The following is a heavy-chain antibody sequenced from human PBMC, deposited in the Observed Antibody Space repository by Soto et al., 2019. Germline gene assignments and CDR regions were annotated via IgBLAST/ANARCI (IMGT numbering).Heavy chain of an antibody. Sequence: GGSLRRSCAASGFTFSSYEMNWVRQAPGKGLEWVSYISSSGSTIYYADSVKGRFTISRDNAKNSLYLQMNGLRAEDTAVYYCARVRIVVVTTYPGDYYGMDVWGQGTTVTVSS. CDR1: GFTFSSYE. V-gene: IGHV3-48*03. CDR3: ARVRIVVVTTYPGDYYGMDV. J-gene: IGHJ6*02. D-gene: IGHD2-21*02. CDR2: ISSSGSTI.